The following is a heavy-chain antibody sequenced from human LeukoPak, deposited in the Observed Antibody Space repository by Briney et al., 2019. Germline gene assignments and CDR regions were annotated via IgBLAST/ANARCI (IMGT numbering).Heavy chain of an antibody. V-gene: IGHV4-39*01. CDR1: GGSISSSSYY. D-gene: IGHD3-10*01. CDR2: ICYSSST. CDR3: ATSVLLWFGELSGLPHQIWYV. J-gene: IGHJ6*02. Sequence: NPSETLSLTCTVSGGSISSSSYYWGCLRQPPGQGLECIGSICYSSSTLYNPSLKSRVTISVDTSKNQFSLKLSSVTAADTAVYYCATSVLLWFGELSGLPHQIWYVWGQGTTVTVSS.